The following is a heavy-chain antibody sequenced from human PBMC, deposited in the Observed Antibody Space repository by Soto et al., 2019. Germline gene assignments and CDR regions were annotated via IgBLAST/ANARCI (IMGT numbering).Heavy chain of an antibody. CDR2: IDPSDSQT. D-gene: IGHD3-22*01. V-gene: IGHV5-10-1*01. CDR3: ARQIYDSDTGPNFQYYFDS. Sequence: ESLNLSSKGSGYSFAGYWITWVLQKPGKGLEWMGRIDPSDSQTYYSPSFRGHVTISATKSITTVFLQWSSLRASDTAMYYCARQIYDSDTGPNFQYYFDSWGQGTPVTVSS. J-gene: IGHJ4*02. CDR1: GYSFAGYW.